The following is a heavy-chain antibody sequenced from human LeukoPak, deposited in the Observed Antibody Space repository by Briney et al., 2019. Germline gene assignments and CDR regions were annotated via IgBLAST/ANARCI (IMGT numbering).Heavy chain of an antibody. CDR1: GFTFSSYW. V-gene: IGHV3-66*01. J-gene: IGHJ4*02. CDR2: IYSGGST. D-gene: IGHD3-16*02. CDR3: ARGSYRSMVDY. Sequence: GGSLRLSCAASGFTFSSYWMHWVRQAPGKGLEWVSVIYSGGSTYYADSVKGRFTISRDNSKNTLYLQMNSLRAEDTAVYYCARGSYRSMVDYWGQGTLVTVSS.